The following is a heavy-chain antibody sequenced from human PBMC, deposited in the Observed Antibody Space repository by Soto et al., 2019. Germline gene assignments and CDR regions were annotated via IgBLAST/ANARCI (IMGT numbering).Heavy chain of an antibody. D-gene: IGHD6-19*01. J-gene: IGHJ4*02. CDR2: INHSGST. V-gene: IGHV4-34*01. Sequence: QVQLQQWGAGLLKPSETLSLTCAVYGGSFSGYYWSWIRQPPGKGLEWIGEINHSGSTNYNPSLKSRVTISVYTSKNQFSLKLSSVTAADTAVYYCARTSIAVALTPFVYWGQGTLVTVSS. CDR1: GGSFSGYY. CDR3: ARTSIAVALTPFVY.